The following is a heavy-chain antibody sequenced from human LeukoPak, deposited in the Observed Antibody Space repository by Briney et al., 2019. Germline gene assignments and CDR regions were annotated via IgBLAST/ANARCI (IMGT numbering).Heavy chain of an antibody. CDR3: ARRIGGYVPFDF. CDR2: NYPCNCGT. CDR1: GGSFTSCC. D-gene: IGHD5-12*01. J-gene: IGHJ4*02. Sequence: GSALQTLTYGFGGSFTSCCIGCGLRQPPKNLQWMVRNYPCNCGTSYNPSFHGQVTISADKSISTASLQWSSLKAADTAVYYCARRIGGYVPFDFWGQGTLVTVSS. V-gene: IGHV5-51*01.